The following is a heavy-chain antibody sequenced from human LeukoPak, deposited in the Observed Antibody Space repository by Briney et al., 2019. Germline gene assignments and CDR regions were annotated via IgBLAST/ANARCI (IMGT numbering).Heavy chain of an antibody. Sequence: GGSLRLSCAASGFXFSSYSINWVRQAPGKGREWVSVIISSSSYIYYADPVKGRFTISRDNAMNSLYLQMNSLRAEDTAVYYCARGGLYDSSGYSPFDYWGQGTLVTVSS. D-gene: IGHD3-22*01. CDR1: GFXFSSYS. CDR3: ARGGLYDSSGYSPFDY. CDR2: IISSSSYI. J-gene: IGHJ4*02. V-gene: IGHV3-21*01.